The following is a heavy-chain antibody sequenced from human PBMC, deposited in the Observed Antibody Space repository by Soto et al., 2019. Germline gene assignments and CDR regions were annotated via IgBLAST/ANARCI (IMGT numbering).Heavy chain of an antibody. CDR1: SGSISSSNW. V-gene: IGHV4-4*02. J-gene: IGHJ4*02. CDR3: ARSPGDGDFPTGLGY. Sequence: QVQLQESGPGLVKPSGTLSLTCAVSSGSISSSNWWSWVRQPPGKGLEWIGEIYHSGSTNYNPSLKSRVTISVDKSKNQFSLKLSSVTAADTAVYYCARSPGDGDFPTGLGYWGQGTLVTVSS. D-gene: IGHD4-17*01. CDR2: IYHSGST.